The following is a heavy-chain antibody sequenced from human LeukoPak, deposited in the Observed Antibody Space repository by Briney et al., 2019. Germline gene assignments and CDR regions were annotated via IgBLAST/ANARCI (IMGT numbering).Heavy chain of an antibody. J-gene: IGHJ4*02. CDR1: GGSISSGGYY. V-gene: IGHV4-30-2*01. CDR3: AKRVAAAGIFDC. D-gene: IGHD6-13*01. CDR2: IYQSGST. Sequence: SETLSLTCTVSGGSISSGGYYWSWIRQPPGKGLEWIGYIYQSGSTYYTPSLESRVTISVDRSKNQFSLRLSSVTAADTAVYYCAKRVAAAGIFDCWGQGTLVTVSS.